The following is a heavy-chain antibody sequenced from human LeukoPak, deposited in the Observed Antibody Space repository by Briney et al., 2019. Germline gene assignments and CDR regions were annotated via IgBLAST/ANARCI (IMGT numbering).Heavy chain of an antibody. CDR1: GFTVSNNF. J-gene: IGHJ4*02. CDR2: IYSGGST. CDR3: AREGPSGWSLFDY. V-gene: IGHV3-66*01. D-gene: IGHD6-19*01. Sequence: GGSLRLSCAASGFTVSNNFMSWVRQAPGKGLEWVSVIYSGGSTNYADSVKGRFTISRDISKNMLYLQMNSLRAEDTAVYYCAREGPSGWSLFDYWGQGTLVTVSS.